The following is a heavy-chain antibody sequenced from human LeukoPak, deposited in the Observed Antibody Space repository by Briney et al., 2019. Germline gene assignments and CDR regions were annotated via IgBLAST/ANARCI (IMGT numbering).Heavy chain of an antibody. CDR3: ARQGYTASHYFLDY. V-gene: IGHV4-4*07. Sequence: SETLSLTCTVSSGSINSYYWGWVRQPAGRGLEWIGRIYTTGNTNYNPSLKSRLTMSVDTSKRQFSLNLRSVTAADTAIYYCARQGYTASHYFLDYWSQGTLVTVSS. CDR2: IYTTGNT. J-gene: IGHJ4*02. D-gene: IGHD3-16*02. CDR1: SGSINSYY.